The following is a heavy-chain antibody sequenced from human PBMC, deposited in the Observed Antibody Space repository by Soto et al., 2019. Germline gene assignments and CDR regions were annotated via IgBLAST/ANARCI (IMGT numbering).Heavy chain of an antibody. CDR2: IYTSGST. CDR1: GGSISSYS. Sequence: PSETLSLTCTVSGGSISSYSWTWIRRPAGKGLEWIGRIYTSGSTNYNPSLESRVTMSVDTSKNQLSLKLKSVTAADTAVYYCARDHRSDFVGGFDPWGQGTLVTVSS. D-gene: IGHD2-21*02. J-gene: IGHJ5*02. CDR3: ARDHRSDFVGGFDP. V-gene: IGHV4-4*07.